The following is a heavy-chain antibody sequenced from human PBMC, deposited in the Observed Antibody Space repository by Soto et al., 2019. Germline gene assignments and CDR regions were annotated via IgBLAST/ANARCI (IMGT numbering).Heavy chain of an antibody. CDR1: GFTFNTYA. V-gene: IGHV3-23*01. D-gene: IGHD5-18*01. J-gene: IGHJ4*02. CDR2: ISGNGGGT. CDR3: VKDDDGYADFDY. Sequence: PGGALRLSCAASGFTFNTYAMTLVRQAPGKGLEWVSAISGNGGGTYYADPVKGRFTISRDNSQNTLWLQMNSLRAEDTAVYYCVKDDDGYADFDYWGQGTLVTVSS.